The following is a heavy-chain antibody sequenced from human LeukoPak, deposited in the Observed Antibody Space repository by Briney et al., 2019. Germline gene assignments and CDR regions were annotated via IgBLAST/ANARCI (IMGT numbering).Heavy chain of an antibody. Sequence: SETLSLTCAVYGGSFSGYYWSWIHQPPGKGLEWIGEINHSGSTNYNPSLKSRVTISVDTSKNQFSLKLSSVTAADTAVYYCARSRRVPAVKGTFDIWGQGTMVTVSS. D-gene: IGHD2-2*01. J-gene: IGHJ3*02. CDR1: GGSFSGYY. CDR2: INHSGST. V-gene: IGHV4-34*01. CDR3: ARSRRVPAVKGTFDI.